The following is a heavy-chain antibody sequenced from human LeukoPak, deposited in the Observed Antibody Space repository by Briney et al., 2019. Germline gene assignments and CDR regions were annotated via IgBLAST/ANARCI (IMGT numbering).Heavy chain of an antibody. CDR3: ARDLPIFPTYYYDSSGYGYFDY. V-gene: IGHV3-30*03. CDR1: GFIFSDYG. J-gene: IGHJ4*02. Sequence: GGSLRLSCSASGFIFSDYGMHWVRQAPGKGLEWVAVISYDGSNKYYADSVKGRFTISRDNSKNTLYLQMNSLRAEDTTVYYCARDLPIFPTYYYDSSGYGYFDYWGQGTLVTVSS. CDR2: ISYDGSNK. D-gene: IGHD3-22*01.